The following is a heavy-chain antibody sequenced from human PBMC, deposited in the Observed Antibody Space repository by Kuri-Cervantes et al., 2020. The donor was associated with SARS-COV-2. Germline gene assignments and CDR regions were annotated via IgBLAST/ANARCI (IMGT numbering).Heavy chain of an antibody. CDR1: GFTFSNYA. J-gene: IGHJ4*02. D-gene: IGHD2-15*01. CDR3: GRVVRSGYLDY. Sequence: GGFLRPPCAPSGFTFSNYAMYWARQAPGKGLAYVSAISSNGDSAYYEDAVKGRFSMSRDNSKNMLYLQMGSLGAEDMAVYNCGRVVRSGYLDYWGQGTLVTVSS. V-gene: IGHV3-64*02. CDR2: ISSNGDSA.